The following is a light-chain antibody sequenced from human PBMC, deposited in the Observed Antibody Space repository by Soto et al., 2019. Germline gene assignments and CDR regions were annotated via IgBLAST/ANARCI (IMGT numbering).Light chain of an antibody. J-gene: IGKJ5*01. CDR1: QSVSIY. CDR2: DAS. V-gene: IGKV3-11*01. Sequence: EIVLTQSPATLSLSPGERATLSCRASQSVSIYLAWYQQKPGQAPRLLIYDASNRATGIPAKFSGSGSGTDFTLTISSLEPEDSAVYYCQQSSNWPITFGQGTRLEIK. CDR3: QQSSNWPIT.